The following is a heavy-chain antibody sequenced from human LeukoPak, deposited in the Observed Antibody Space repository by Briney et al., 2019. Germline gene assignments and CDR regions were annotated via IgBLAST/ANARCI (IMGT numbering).Heavy chain of an antibody. J-gene: IGHJ4*02. CDR2: IYSSGST. V-gene: IGHV4-59*01. CDR1: GGSFSGYY. D-gene: IGHD1-26*01. CDR3: AKLGVGAQRMDY. Sequence: SETLSLTCAVYGGSFSGYYWSWIRQPPGKELVWIGYIYSSGSTKYNPSLKSRVTISVDTSKNQFSLKLSSVTAADTAVYYCAKLGVGAQRMDYWGQGTLVSVSS.